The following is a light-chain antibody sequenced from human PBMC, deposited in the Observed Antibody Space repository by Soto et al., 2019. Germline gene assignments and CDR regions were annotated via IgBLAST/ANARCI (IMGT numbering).Light chain of an antibody. Sequence: DIQLTQSPSFLSASVGDRVTITCRASQGISSFLALYQQKPGKAPKLLIYAASTLQSGVPSRFSGSGSGTEFTLTVSSLQPEDFATYFCQQLNSYPLTFGGGTKVEI. CDR1: QGISSF. CDR2: AAS. CDR3: QQLNSYPLT. J-gene: IGKJ4*01. V-gene: IGKV1-9*01.